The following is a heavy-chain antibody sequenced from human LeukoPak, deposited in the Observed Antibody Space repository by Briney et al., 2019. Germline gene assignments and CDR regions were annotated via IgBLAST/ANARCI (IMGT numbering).Heavy chain of an antibody. V-gene: IGHV4-59*01. D-gene: IGHD6-19*01. CDR1: GGSISSYY. CDR2: IYYSGST. CDR3: ARVRYSSGWYCFDY. J-gene: IGHJ4*02. Sequence: SETLSLTCTVSGGSISSYYWSWIRQPPGKGLEWIGYIYYSGSTNYNPSLKSRVTISVDTSKNQFSLKLSSVTAADTAVYYCARVRYSSGWYCFDYWGQGTLVTVSS.